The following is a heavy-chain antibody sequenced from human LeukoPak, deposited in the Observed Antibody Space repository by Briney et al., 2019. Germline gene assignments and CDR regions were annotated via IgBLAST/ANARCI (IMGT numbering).Heavy chain of an antibody. V-gene: IGHV3-30*18. J-gene: IGHJ5*02. D-gene: IGHD3-10*01. CDR2: ISYDGSNK. Sequence: GRSLRLSCAASGFTFSSYGMHWVRQAPSKGLEWVAVISYDGSNKYYADSVKGRFTISRDNSKNTLYLQMNSLRAEDTAVYYCAKDRSRDANWFDPWGQGTLVTVSS. CDR3: AKDRSRDANWFDP. CDR1: GFTFSSYG.